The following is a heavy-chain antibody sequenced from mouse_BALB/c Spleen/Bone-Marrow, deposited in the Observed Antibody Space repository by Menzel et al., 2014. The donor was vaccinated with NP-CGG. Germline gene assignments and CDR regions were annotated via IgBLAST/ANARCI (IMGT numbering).Heavy chain of an antibody. CDR3: TRWDGNYLYWYFDV. Sequence: QVQLQQPGAELVRPGASVKLSCKASGYTFTTYWIHWVKQRPGQGLEWIGNIYPSDSYTNYNQKFKDKATLTVDKSSGTAYMQLSSPTSEDSAVYYCTRWDGNYLYWYFDVWGAGTTVTVSS. CDR2: IYPSDSYT. CDR1: GYTFTTYW. D-gene: IGHD2-1*01. V-gene: IGHV1-69*02. J-gene: IGHJ1*01.